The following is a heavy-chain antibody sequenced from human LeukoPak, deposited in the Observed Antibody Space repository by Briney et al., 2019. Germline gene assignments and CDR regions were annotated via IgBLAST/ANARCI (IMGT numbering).Heavy chain of an antibody. V-gene: IGHV3-33*08. CDR1: GFTFSSYG. Sequence: GGSLRLSCAASGFTFSSYGMHWVRQAPGKGLEWVAVIWYGGSNKYYADSVKGRFTISRDNSKNTLYLQMNSLRAEDTAVYYCAREPGGTVTTSFDYWGQGTLVTVSS. D-gene: IGHD4-17*01. CDR2: IWYGGSNK. J-gene: IGHJ4*02. CDR3: AREPGGTVTTSFDY.